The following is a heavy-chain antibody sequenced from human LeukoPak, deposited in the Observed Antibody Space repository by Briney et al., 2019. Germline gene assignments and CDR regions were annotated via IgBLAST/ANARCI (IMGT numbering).Heavy chain of an antibody. CDR1: GTSVNNYY. V-gene: IGHV4-4*07. Sequence: SETLSLTCIVSGTSVNNYYWSWIRQPAGKGLEWIGRIYRSGSTNYNLSLTSRVSISVDKSKNQLSLKLESVTAADTAVYYCARERVGYDTSGRGPRFDSWGQGTLVTVSS. J-gene: IGHJ4*02. CDR3: ARERVGYDTSGRGPRFDS. CDR2: IYRSGST. D-gene: IGHD3-22*01.